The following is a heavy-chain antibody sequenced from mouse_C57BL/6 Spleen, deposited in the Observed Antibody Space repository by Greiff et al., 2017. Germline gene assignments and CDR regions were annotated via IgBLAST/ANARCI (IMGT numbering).Heavy chain of an antibody. CDR2: IYPGDGDT. V-gene: IGHV1-80*01. CDR3: ARSGDYGGIYAMDY. D-gene: IGHD2-4*01. J-gene: IGHJ4*01. CDR1: GYAFSSYW. Sequence: QVQLKESGAELVKPGASVKISCKASGYAFSSYWMNWVKQRPGTGLEWIGQIYPGDGDTNYNGKFKGKATLTADKSSSTAYMQLSSLTSEDSAVYFCARSGDYGGIYAMDYWGQGTSVTVSS.